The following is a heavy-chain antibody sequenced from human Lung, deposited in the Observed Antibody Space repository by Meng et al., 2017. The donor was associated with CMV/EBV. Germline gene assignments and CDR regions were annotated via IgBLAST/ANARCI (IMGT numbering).Heavy chain of an antibody. Sequence: ASVXVSXKPSGYTFTSYCISWVRQAPGQGLEWMGWISVYTDNTSSAQKYQGRLTMTTDTSTSTAYMEVRSLRSDDTAVYYCARDSPSLYSSSPGIDFWGQGXLVTVSS. D-gene: IGHD6-6*01. CDR1: GYTFTSYC. CDR3: ARDSPSLYSSSPGIDF. V-gene: IGHV1-18*01. CDR2: ISVYTDNT. J-gene: IGHJ4*02.